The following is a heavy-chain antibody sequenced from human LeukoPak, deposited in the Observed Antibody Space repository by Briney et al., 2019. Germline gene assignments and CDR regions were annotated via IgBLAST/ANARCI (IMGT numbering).Heavy chain of an antibody. D-gene: IGHD1-26*01. Sequence: SETLSLTCTVSGGSISSSSYYWGWIRQPPGKGLEWIGSIYYSGSTYYNPSLKSRVTISVDTSKNQFSLKLSSVTAADTAVYYCASNQVGATAEFDYWGQGTLVTVSS. CDR1: GGSISSSSYY. CDR3: ASNQVGATAEFDY. CDR2: IYYSGST. J-gene: IGHJ4*02. V-gene: IGHV4-39*07.